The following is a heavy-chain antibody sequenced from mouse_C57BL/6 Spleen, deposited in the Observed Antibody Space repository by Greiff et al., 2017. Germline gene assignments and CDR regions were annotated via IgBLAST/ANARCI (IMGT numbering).Heavy chain of an antibody. V-gene: IGHV1-55*01. J-gene: IGHJ4*01. CDR2: IYPGSGST. CDR1: GYTFTSYW. D-gene: IGHD2-5*01. CDR3: AIYSNYLDYYAMDY. Sequence: QVQLQQPGAELVKPGASVKMSCKASGYTFTSYWITWVKQRPGQGLEWIGDIYPGSGSTNYNEKFKSKATLTVDTSSSTAYMQLSSLTSEDSAVYYCAIYSNYLDYYAMDYWGQGTSVTVSS.